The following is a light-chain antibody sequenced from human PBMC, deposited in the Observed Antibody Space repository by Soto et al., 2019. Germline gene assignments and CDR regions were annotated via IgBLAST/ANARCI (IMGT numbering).Light chain of an antibody. CDR1: SSDVGGYNY. J-gene: IGLJ1*01. CDR3: SSYAGSNNFV. Sequence: QSVLTQPPSASGSPGQSVTISCTGTSSDVGGYNYVSWYQQHPGKAPKLMIYEVSERPSGVPDRFSGSKSSNTASLTVSGFQAEDEADYYCSSYAGSNNFVFGTGTKAPS. V-gene: IGLV2-8*01. CDR2: EVS.